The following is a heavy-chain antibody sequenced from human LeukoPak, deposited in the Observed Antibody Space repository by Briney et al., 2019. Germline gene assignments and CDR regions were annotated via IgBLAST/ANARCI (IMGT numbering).Heavy chain of an antibody. D-gene: IGHD3-10*01. CDR1: GFTFSSYA. J-gene: IGHJ4*02. Sequence: QPGGSLRLSCAASGFTFSSYAMHWVRQAPGKGLEWVAVIWYDGSNKYYADSVKGRFTISRVNSKNTLCLQMNSLRAEDTAVYYCARERYFGWSKARGTEENIDYWGQGTLVTVSS. CDR3: ARERYFGWSKARGTEENIDY. V-gene: IGHV3-33*08. CDR2: IWYDGSNK.